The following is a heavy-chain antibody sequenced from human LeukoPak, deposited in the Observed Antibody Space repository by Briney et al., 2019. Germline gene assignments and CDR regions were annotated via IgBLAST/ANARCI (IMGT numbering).Heavy chain of an antibody. D-gene: IGHD3-22*01. J-gene: IGHJ4*02. CDR2: INQDESEK. V-gene: IGHV3-7*01. CDR3: AKEGSTYYDSSGDRLDY. CDR1: GFTFSYNW. Sequence: GGSLRLSCAASGFTFSYNWMHWVRQAPGKGLEWVANINQDESEKYYVDSVKGRFTISRDNSKNTLYLKMNSLRAEDTAAYSCAKEGSTYYDSSGDRLDYWGQGTLVTVSS.